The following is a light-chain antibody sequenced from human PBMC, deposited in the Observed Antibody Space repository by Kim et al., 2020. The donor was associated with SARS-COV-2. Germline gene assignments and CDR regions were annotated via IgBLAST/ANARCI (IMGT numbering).Light chain of an antibody. CDR2: AAS. CDR1: QGISNY. J-gene: IGKJ4*01. V-gene: IGKV1-27*01. Sequence: ASVGDRVTITCRESQGISNYLAWDQQKPGKVPKLLIYAASTLQSGVPSRFSGSGSGTDFTLTISSLQPEDVATYYCQKYNSAPLTFGGGTKVDIK. CDR3: QKYNSAPLT.